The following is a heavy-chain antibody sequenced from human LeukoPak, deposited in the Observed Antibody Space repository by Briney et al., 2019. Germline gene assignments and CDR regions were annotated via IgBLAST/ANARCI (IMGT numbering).Heavy chain of an antibody. Sequence: SETLSLTCAVSGGSISSSSYYWGWIRQPPGKGLEWIGSIYYSGSTYYNPSLKSRVTISVDTSKNQFSLKLISVTAADTAVYYCARDANWEFDYWGQGTLVTVSS. CDR2: IYYSGST. V-gene: IGHV4-39*02. J-gene: IGHJ4*02. CDR3: ARDANWEFDY. CDR1: GGSISSSSYY. D-gene: IGHD7-27*01.